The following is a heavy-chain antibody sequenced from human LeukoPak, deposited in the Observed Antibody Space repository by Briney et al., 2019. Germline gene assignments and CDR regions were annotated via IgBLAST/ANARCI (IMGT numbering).Heavy chain of an antibody. CDR3: ARALAGGDYVSPDY. Sequence: ASVKVSCKGSGYTVTSFGITWVRQPPGPGLEWVGWISTYNGNTNYAQKFQGRGTMTTDTSTNTGYMELRSLRSDDTALYYCARALAGGDYVSPDYWGQGTLVTVSS. V-gene: IGHV1-18*01. D-gene: IGHD4-17*01. CDR2: ISTYNGNT. J-gene: IGHJ4*02. CDR1: GYTVTSFG.